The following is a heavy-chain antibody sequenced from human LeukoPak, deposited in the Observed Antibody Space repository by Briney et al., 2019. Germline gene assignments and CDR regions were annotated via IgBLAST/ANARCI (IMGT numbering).Heavy chain of an antibody. Sequence: GGSLRLSCAASGFSFTTYWMSWVRQAQGKGLEWVANINQDGTEKYYVDSVKGRFTISRDNAKNSLYLQMNSLRAEDTAVYYCARRAGAYSHPYDYWGQGTLVTVSS. J-gene: IGHJ4*02. CDR3: ARRAGAYSHPYDY. V-gene: IGHV3-7*01. D-gene: IGHD4/OR15-4a*01. CDR1: GFSFTTYW. CDR2: INQDGTEK.